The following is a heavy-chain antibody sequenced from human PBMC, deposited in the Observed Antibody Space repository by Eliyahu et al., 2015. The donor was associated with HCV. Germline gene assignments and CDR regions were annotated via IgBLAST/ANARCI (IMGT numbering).Heavy chain of an antibody. V-gene: IGHV3-21*01. J-gene: IGHJ5*02. CDR2: ISSRSSYI. Sequence: EVQLVESGGGLVKPGGSLRLSCAASGFTFSSYSMNWVRQAPGKGLEWVSSISSRSSYIYYADSVKGRFTISRDNAKNSLYLQMNSLRAEDTAVYYCARDNGVVAASAPWGQGTLVTVSS. D-gene: IGHD2-15*01. CDR1: GFTFSSYS. CDR3: ARDNGVVAASAP.